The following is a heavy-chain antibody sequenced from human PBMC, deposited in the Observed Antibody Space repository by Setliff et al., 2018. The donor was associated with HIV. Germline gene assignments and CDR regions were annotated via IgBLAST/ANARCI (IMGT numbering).Heavy chain of an antibody. CDR2: INPSGGST. D-gene: IGHD6-19*01. CDR3: ARDEGSGWPLDY. V-gene: IGHV1-46*01. CDR1: GYALTSYS. J-gene: IGHJ4*02. Sequence: ASVKVSCKASGYALTSYSLTWVRQAPGQGLEWMGIINPSGGSTSYAQKFQGRVTITADKSTSTAYMQLSSLRSEDTAVYYCARDEGSGWPLDYWGQGTLVTVSS.